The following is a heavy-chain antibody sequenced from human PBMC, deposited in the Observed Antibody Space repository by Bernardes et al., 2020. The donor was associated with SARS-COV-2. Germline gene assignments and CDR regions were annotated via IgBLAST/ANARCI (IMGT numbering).Heavy chain of an antibody. CDR3: AREGQHRYYYYGMDV. J-gene: IGHJ6*02. V-gene: IGHV3-7*03. CDR2: IKQVGSEK. Sequence: GGSLRLSCAASGFTFSSYWMSWVRQAPGKGLEWVANIKQVGSEKYYVDSVKGRFTISRDNAKNSLYLQMNSLRAEDTAVYYCAREGQHRYYYYGMDVWGQGTTVTVSS. D-gene: IGHD6-13*01. CDR1: GFTFSSYW.